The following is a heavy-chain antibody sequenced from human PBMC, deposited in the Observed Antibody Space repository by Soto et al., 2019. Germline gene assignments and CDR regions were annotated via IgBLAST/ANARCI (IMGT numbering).Heavy chain of an antibody. V-gene: IGHV4-4*02. CDR3: ARVPDY. J-gene: IGHJ4*02. CDR2: IYHSGST. CDR1: GDSLSRSYW. Sequence: SETLSLTCAVSGDSLSRSYWWSWVRQLPGKGLEWIGYIYHSGSTFYNPSLKSRVTISVDRSKNQFSLKLSSVTAADTAVYYCARVPDYWGQGTLVTVS.